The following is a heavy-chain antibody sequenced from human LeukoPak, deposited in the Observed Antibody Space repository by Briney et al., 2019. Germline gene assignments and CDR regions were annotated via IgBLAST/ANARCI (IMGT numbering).Heavy chain of an antibody. CDR1: GVSVISSSYY. CDR2: INHSGST. J-gene: IGHJ4*02. V-gene: IGHV4-39*07. Sequence: PSETLSLTCSVSGVSVISSSYYWGWIRQPPGKGLEWIGEINHSGSTNYNPALKSRFTISVDTSKNQFSLKLSSVTAADTAVYYCARRRDSSGYYLRYYFDYWGQGTLVTVSS. CDR3: ARRRDSSGYYLRYYFDY. D-gene: IGHD3-22*01.